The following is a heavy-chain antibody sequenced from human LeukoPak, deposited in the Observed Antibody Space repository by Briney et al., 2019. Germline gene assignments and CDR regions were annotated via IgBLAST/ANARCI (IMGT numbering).Heavy chain of an antibody. V-gene: IGHV3-23*01. J-gene: IGHJ4*02. CDR2: ISGSGGSP. CDR3: AGMDTAMAPLDY. D-gene: IGHD5-18*01. CDR1: GFTFSSYA. Sequence: GSLRLSCAASGFTFSSYAMSWVRQAPGKGLEWVSAISGSGGSPYYADSVKGRFTISRDNSKNTLYLQMNSLRAEDTAVYYCAGMDTAMAPLDYWGQGTLVTVSS.